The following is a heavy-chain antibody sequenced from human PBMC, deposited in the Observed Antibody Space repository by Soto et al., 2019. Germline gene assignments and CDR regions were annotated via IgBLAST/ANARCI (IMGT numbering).Heavy chain of an antibody. J-gene: IGHJ5*02. Sequence: SETLSLTCTVSGGSISSYYWSWIRQPPGKGLEWIGYIYYSGSTNYNPSLKSRVTISVDTSKNQFSLKLSSVTAADTAVYYCARSDSSGYYQNWFDPWGQGTLVTVSS. CDR2: IYYSGST. D-gene: IGHD3-22*01. CDR1: GGSISSYY. V-gene: IGHV4-59*01. CDR3: ARSDSSGYYQNWFDP.